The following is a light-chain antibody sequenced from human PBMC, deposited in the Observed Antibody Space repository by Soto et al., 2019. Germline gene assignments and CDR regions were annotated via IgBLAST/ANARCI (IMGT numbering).Light chain of an antibody. CDR3: QQYNDWPLT. V-gene: IGKV3-15*01. Sequence: EIVMTQSPATLSVSPGGRATLSCRASQSISDTLAWYQQKPGQAPRLLIHGASTRATGFPARFSGTGSGTEFTLIISSLQSEDFALYYCQQYNDWPLTFGQGTKVDIK. J-gene: IGKJ1*01. CDR2: GAS. CDR1: QSISDT.